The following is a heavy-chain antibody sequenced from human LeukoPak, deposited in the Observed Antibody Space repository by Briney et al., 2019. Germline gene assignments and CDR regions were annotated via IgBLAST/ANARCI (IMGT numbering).Heavy chain of an antibody. CDR2: ISGNGDRT. Sequence: GGSLRLSCAASGFTFSSSAMSWVRQAPGKGLEWVSAISGNGDRTHYAASVKGRFTVSRDTSTDTLFLQLNSLRAEDTAIYYCAKLLRGVVVPYFDSWGQGTLVTVSS. J-gene: IGHJ4*02. CDR3: AKLLRGVVVPYFDS. D-gene: IGHD3-10*01. V-gene: IGHV3-23*01. CDR1: GFTFSSSA.